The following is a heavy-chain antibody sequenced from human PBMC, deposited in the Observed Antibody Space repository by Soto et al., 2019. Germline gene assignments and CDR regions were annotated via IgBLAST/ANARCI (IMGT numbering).Heavy chain of an antibody. CDR3: ARHKNDYGRFNWFDP. D-gene: IGHD3-10*01. J-gene: IGHJ5*02. CDR1: GGSLSSSDYY. Sequence: QLQLQESGPGQVRPSETLSLTCTVSGGSLSSSDYYWGWIRQSPGMGLQWMGVMSSTANTYYTPSLKSRVTISVDPSNNQFSLRLRSVTAADTAVYYCARHKNDYGRFNWFDPWGQGTPVTVSS. CDR2: MSSTANT. V-gene: IGHV4-39*01.